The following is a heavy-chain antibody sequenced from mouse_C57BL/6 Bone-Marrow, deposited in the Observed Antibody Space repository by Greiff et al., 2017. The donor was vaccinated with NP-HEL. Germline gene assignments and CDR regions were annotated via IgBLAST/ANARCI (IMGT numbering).Heavy chain of an antibody. D-gene: IGHD1-1*01. Sequence: QVQLKQPGAELVMPGASVKLSCKASGYTFTSYWMHWVKQRPGQGLEWIGEIDPSDSYTNYNQKFKGKSTLTVDKSSSTAYMQLSSLTSEDSAVYYCARGGNGGGYFDVWGTGTTVTVSS. J-gene: IGHJ1*03. CDR2: IDPSDSYT. CDR3: ARGGNGGGYFDV. CDR1: GYTFTSYW. V-gene: IGHV1-69*01.